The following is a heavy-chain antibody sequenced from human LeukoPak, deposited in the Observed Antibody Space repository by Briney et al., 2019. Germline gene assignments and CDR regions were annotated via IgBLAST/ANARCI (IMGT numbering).Heavy chain of an antibody. CDR1: GFTFSSYA. V-gene: IGHV3-64D*06. D-gene: IGHD2-2*01. Sequence: PGGSLRLSCSASGFTFSSYAMHWVRQAPGKGLEYVSIIRSNGGNTYYADSMKGRFTISRDNSKNTLYLQMSSLRAEDTAVYYCVKDCCCSSASCYRGGPAFDYWGQGTLVTVSS. CDR3: VKDCCCSSASCYRGGPAFDY. CDR2: IRSNGGNT. J-gene: IGHJ4*02.